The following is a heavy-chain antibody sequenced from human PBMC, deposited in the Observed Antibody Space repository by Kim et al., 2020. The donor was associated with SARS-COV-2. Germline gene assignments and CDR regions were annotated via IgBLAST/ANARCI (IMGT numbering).Heavy chain of an antibody. V-gene: IGHV3-30*02. J-gene: IGHJ4*02. Sequence: CRFTISRDNAKTALYLQMNSLRAEDTAVYYCAKNRRRYVWGSYRSPFDYWGQGTLVTVSS. CDR3: AKNRRRYVWGSYRSPFDY. D-gene: IGHD3-16*02.